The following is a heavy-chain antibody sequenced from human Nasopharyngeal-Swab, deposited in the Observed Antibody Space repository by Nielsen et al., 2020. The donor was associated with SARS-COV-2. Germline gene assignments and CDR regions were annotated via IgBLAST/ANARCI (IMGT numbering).Heavy chain of an antibody. D-gene: IGHD6-19*01. CDR2: IIPIFGTA. CDR3: ARDRGAVARNYYYYGMDV. V-gene: IGHV1-69*13. CDR1: AGTFSSYA. Sequence: SAKLSCNASAGTFSSYAISWVRQAPGQGLEWMGGIIPIFGTANYAQKFQGRVTITADESTSTAYMELSSLRSEDTAVYYCARDRGAVARNYYYYGMDVWGQGTTVTVSS. J-gene: IGHJ6*02.